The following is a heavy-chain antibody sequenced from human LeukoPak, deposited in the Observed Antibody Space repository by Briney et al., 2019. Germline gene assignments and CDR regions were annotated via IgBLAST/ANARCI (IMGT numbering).Heavy chain of an antibody. CDR1: GGSISSGDYY. V-gene: IGHV4-30-4*08. CDR3: ARGSGYCSSTSCSGFDP. J-gene: IGHJ5*02. CDR2: IYYSGST. Sequence: KPSETLSLTCTVSGGSISSGDYYWSWIRQPPGKGLEWIGYIYYSGSTYYNPSLKSRVTISVDTSKNQFSLKLSSVTAADTAVYYCARGSGYCSSTSCSGFDPWGQGTLVTVSS. D-gene: IGHD2-2*01.